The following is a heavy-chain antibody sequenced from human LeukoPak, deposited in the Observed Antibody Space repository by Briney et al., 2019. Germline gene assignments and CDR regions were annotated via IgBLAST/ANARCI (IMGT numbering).Heavy chain of an antibody. Sequence: PSETLSLTCAGSGVSISSTNYYWGWIRQPPGRGLEWIGSIFYSGSTYYNPSLMNRVTISVDTSKNQFSLKVNSVTVADTAVYFCASHRLGEEAVIPQRQFDYWGQGTLVTVSS. J-gene: IGHJ4*02. V-gene: IGHV4-39*01. CDR1: GVSISSTNYY. CDR3: ASHRLGEEAVIPQRQFDY. CDR2: IFYSGST. D-gene: IGHD3-16*02.